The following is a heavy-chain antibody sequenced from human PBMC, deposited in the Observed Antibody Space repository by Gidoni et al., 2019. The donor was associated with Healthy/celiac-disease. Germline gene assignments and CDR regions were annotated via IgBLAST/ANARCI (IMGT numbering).Heavy chain of an antibody. V-gene: IGHV5-10-1*01. CDR2: IDPNDSYS. Sequence: DVQLVQSGAEVKKPGESLRISCKGSGYRFTSYGISWVRQMPGKGLEWMGRIDPNDSYSNYSPSFQGHVTISADKSISTAYLQWSSLKASDTAMYYCARLPEKESPPDYYGMDVWGQGTTVTVSS. CDR1: GYRFTSYG. J-gene: IGHJ6*02. CDR3: ARLPEKESPPDYYGMDV.